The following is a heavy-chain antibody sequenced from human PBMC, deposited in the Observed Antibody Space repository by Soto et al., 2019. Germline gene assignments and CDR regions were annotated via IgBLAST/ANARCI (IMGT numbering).Heavy chain of an antibody. V-gene: IGHV4-39*01. CDR2: INHSGSS. Sequence: QLQLQESGPGLVKPSETLSLICTVSGASITSSSYYWGWIRQPPGKGLEWIGTINHSGSSDYNQSLKSRVTVSAATTKNQFSLKLSSVTAADTAVYYCKKRSPGTMAEYWGQGILVNVSSDVWGQGTTVTVSS. J-gene: IGHJ6*02. CDR1: GASITSSSYY. CDR3: KKRSPGTMAEYWGQGILVNVSSDV. D-gene: IGHD3-10*01.